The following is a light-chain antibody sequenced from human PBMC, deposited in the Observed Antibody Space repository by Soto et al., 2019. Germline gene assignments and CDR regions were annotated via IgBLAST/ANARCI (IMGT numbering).Light chain of an antibody. Sequence: EIVLTQSPGTLSLSPGERATLSCRASQSVSSSYLAWYQQKPGQAPRLLIYGTSTRATDIPDRFSGSGSGTDFTLTISSLEPEDFAVYYCHQYDKSPWTFGRGTKVEIK. CDR2: GTS. V-gene: IGKV3-20*01. CDR3: HQYDKSPWT. J-gene: IGKJ1*01. CDR1: QSVSSSY.